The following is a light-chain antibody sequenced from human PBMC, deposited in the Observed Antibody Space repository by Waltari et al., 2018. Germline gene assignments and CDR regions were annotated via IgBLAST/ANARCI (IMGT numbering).Light chain of an antibody. CDR3: QQYYSAPRT. V-gene: IGKV4-1*01. J-gene: IGKJ2*01. Sequence: DIVMTQSPDSLAVSLGGGATINCKSSQSVLYSSNNNNSLAGYQQKPGQPPKLLIHWASTRESGVRDRFSGSGSWTDFTLTISGLQAEDVAVDYCQQYYSAPRTFGRGTKLDIK. CDR1: QSVLYSSNNNNS. CDR2: WAS.